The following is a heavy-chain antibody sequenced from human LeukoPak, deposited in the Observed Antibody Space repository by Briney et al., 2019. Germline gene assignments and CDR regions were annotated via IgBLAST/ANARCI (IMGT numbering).Heavy chain of an antibody. CDR3: TRRLDD. J-gene: IGHJ4*02. D-gene: IGHD3-16*01. CDR2: IKHDESEK. CDR1: GFTFSSYS. V-gene: IGHV3-7*01. Sequence: GGSLRLSCAASGFTFSSYSMNWVRQAPGKGLEWVANIKHDESEKNYLDSVKGRFTISRDNAQNSLYLQMNGLRVEDTAVYYCTRRLDDWGQGTLVTVSS.